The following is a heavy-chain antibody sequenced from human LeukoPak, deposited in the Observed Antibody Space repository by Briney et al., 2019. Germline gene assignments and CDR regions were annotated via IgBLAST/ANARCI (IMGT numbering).Heavy chain of an antibody. CDR3: ARDGGYDSSGRFDY. D-gene: IGHD3-22*01. J-gene: IGHJ4*02. Sequence: SQTLSLTCIVSGGSISSGGYYWSWIRQHPGEGLQWIGYIYKSGSTSYYPSLKSRVTISVDTSKNQFSLKLSSATAADTAVYYCARDGGYDSSGRFDYWGQGTLVTVSS. V-gene: IGHV4-31*03. CDR1: GGSISSGGYY. CDR2: IYKSGST.